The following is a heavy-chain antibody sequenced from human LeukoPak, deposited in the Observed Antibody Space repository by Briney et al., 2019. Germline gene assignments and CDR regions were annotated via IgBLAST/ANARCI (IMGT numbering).Heavy chain of an antibody. J-gene: IGHJ6*03. CDR3: ARVYSSTWYSGYLHMDV. CDR2: ISWRNIDI. Sequence: KTGGSLRLSCAASGFTFSSYAMSWVRQAPGKRLEWVSSISWRNIDIEYADSVKGRFTISRDNDKKSLYLQMNSLRVEDTAVYYCARVYSSTWYSGYLHMDVWGKGTTVTVSS. V-gene: IGHV3-21*01. CDR1: GFTFSSYA. D-gene: IGHD6-13*01.